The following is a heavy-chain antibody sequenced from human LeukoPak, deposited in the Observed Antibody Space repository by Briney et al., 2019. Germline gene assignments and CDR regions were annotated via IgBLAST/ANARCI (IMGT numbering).Heavy chain of an antibody. CDR3: AKSYNGYETKPDY. CDR1: GFTFSSYA. Sequence: GGSLRLSCAASGFTFSSYAMSWVRQAPGKGLEWVSSISNSGGRTFYTDSVKGRFTISRDNSKITLYLQMNSLRAEDTAVYYCAKSYNGYETKPDYWGQGTLVTVSS. V-gene: IGHV3-23*01. CDR2: ISNSGGRT. J-gene: IGHJ4*02. D-gene: IGHD5-12*01.